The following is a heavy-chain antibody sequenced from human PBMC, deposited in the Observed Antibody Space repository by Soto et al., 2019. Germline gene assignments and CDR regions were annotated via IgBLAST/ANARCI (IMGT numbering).Heavy chain of an antibody. D-gene: IGHD4-17*01. CDR1: GFTFSSYA. CDR3: ARVRGYGGIGCLDY. V-gene: IGHV4-59*01. J-gene: IGHJ4*02. CDR2: IYYSGST. Sequence: VQLLESGGGLVQPGGSLRLSCAASGFTFSSYAMSWVRQAPGKGLEWIGYIYYSGSTNYNPSLKSRVTISVDTSKNQFSLKLSSVTAADTAVYYCARVRGYGGIGCLDYWGQGTLVTVSS.